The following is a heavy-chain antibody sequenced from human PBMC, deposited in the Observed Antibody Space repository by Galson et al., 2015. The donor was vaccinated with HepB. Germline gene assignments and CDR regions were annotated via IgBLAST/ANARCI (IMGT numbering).Heavy chain of an antibody. CDR3: ARGGDGSPPLANYYYYGMDV. V-gene: IGHV1-69*13. Sequence: SVKVSCKASGGTFSSYAISWVRQAPGQGLEWMGGIIPIFGTANYAQKFQGRVTITADESTSTAYMELSSLRSEDTAVYYRARGGDGSPPLANYYYYGMDVWGQGTTVTVSS. CDR2: IIPIFGTA. CDR1: GGTFSSYA. D-gene: IGHD2-21*02. J-gene: IGHJ6*02.